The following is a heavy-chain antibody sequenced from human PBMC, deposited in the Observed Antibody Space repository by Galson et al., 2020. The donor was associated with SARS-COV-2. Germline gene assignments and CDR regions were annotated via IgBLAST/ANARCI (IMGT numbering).Heavy chain of an antibody. CDR3: AKTDGIAVAGPDRY. CDR2: ISGSGGST. J-gene: IGHJ4*02. D-gene: IGHD6-19*01. V-gene: IGHV3-23*01. CDR1: AFTISSYA. Sequence: GGSLRLSCAASAFTISSYAMSWVRQAPGKGLEWISAISGSGGSTYYANSVKGRFTISRDNSKNTLYLQMNSLRAEDTVVYYCAKTDGIAVAGPDRYWGQGTLVTVSS.